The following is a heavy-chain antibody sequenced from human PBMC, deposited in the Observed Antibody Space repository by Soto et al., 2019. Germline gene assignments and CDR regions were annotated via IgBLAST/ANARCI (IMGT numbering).Heavy chain of an antibody. J-gene: IGHJ2*01. Sequence: EVQLVESGGGLVQPGRSLRLSCAASGFTFDDYAMHWVRQAPGKGLEWVSGISWNSGSIGYADSVKGRFTISRDNAKNSLYLPMNSLRAEDTALYYCAKDSYDSTNNWYFDLWGRGTLVTVSS. CDR2: ISWNSGSI. CDR3: AKDSYDSTNNWYFDL. CDR1: GFTFDDYA. D-gene: IGHD3-22*01. V-gene: IGHV3-9*01.